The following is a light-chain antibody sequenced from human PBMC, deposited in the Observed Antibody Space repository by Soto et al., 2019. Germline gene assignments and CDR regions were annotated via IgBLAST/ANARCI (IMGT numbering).Light chain of an antibody. CDR3: QQLRSYPST. CDR1: QSISSY. CDR2: AAS. J-gene: IGKJ4*01. V-gene: IGKV1-9*01. Sequence: GDRVTITCRASQSISSYLNWYQQKPGEAPKLLIYAASTLHGGVPSRFSGSGSGTDFALTITSLQAEDFATYYCQQLRSYPSTFGGGTKVDIK.